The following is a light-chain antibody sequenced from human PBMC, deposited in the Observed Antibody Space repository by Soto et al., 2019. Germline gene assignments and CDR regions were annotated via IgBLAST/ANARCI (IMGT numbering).Light chain of an antibody. J-gene: IGLJ2*01. V-gene: IGLV1-44*01. CDR1: SSNIGSNT. CDR3: AAWDDSLNGLV. Sequence: QSVLTQPPSASGTPGQRVTISCSGSSSNIGSNTVNWYQQLPGTAPKLLIYSDNQRPSGVPDRFSVSKSGTSVSLAIRGLQSDDEADYYCAAWDDSLNGLVFGGGTKVTVL. CDR2: SDN.